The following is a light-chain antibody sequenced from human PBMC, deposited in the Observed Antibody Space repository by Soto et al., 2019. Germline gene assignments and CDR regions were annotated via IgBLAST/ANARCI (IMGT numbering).Light chain of an antibody. J-gene: IGKJ4*01. CDR3: QQYDNSVLT. CDR1: QSVSSSY. V-gene: IGKV3-20*01. Sequence: EIGLTQSPGTLSLSPGERATLSCRASQSVSSSYLAWYQQKPGQAPRLLIYGASSRATGIPDRFSGSGSGTDFTLTISRLEPEDFALYYCQQYDNSVLTFGGGTKVDIK. CDR2: GAS.